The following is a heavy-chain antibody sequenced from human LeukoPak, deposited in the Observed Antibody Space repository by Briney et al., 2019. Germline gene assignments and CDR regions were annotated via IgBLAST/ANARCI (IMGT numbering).Heavy chain of an antibody. Sequence: ASVKVSCKASGYTFTDYYLHWMRQAPGQGLEWLAWISPISGGTKYAQKFQGRVTLTRDTSISTAYMELSRLRSDDTAVYFCARGRDSGSRTFYFDYWGQGTPVTVSS. D-gene: IGHD1-26*01. CDR2: ISPISGGT. CDR3: ARGRDSGSRTFYFDY. CDR1: GYTFTDYY. J-gene: IGHJ4*02. V-gene: IGHV1-2*02.